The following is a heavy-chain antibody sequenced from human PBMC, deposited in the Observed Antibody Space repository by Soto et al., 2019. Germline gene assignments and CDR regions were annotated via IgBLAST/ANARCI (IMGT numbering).Heavy chain of an antibody. CDR3: AKAGRVGATGGGAFDI. J-gene: IGHJ3*02. CDR1: GFTFISYA. D-gene: IGHD1-26*01. CDR2: ISGSGGST. V-gene: IGHV3-23*01. Sequence: GGSLRLSCAASGFTFISYAMSWVRQAPGKGLEWVSAISGSGGSTYYADSVKGRFTISRDNSKNTLYLQMNSLRAEDTAVYYCAKAGRVGATGGGAFDIWGQGTMVTVSS.